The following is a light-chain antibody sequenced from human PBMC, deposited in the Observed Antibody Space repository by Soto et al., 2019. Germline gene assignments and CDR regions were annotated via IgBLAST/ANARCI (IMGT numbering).Light chain of an antibody. CDR3: QQYGANSPWT. CDR1: QSISNW. J-gene: IGKJ1*01. Sequence: DIQVTQSPSTLSASVGDRVTITCRASQSISNWLAWYQQKPGKAPKVLIYKASSLESGVPSRFSGSGSGTESTLTISSLQTEDFATYYCQQYGANSPWTFGQGTKVEIK. CDR2: KAS. V-gene: IGKV1-5*03.